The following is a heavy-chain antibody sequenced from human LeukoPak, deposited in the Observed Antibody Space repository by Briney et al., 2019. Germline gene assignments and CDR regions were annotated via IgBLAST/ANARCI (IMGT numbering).Heavy chain of an antibody. CDR2: IYSGGST. D-gene: IGHD2-2*01. CDR1: GLTVSSNY. Sequence: GGSPRLSCAASGLTVSSNYMSWVRQAPGKGLEWGSVIYSGGSTYYADSVKGRFTISRDNSKNTLYLQMNSLRAEDTAVYYCARVDEQYCSSTSCYGVNDYWGQGTLVTVSS. CDR3: ARVDEQYCSSTSCYGVNDY. V-gene: IGHV3-66*01. J-gene: IGHJ4*02.